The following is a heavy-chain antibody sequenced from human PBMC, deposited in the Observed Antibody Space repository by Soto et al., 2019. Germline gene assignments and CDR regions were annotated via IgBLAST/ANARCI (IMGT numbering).Heavy chain of an antibody. Sequence: QVQLVESGGGVVQPGRSLRLSCAASGFTFSSYGMHWVRQAPGKGLEWVAVISYDGSNKYYADSVKGRFTISRDNSKNTLYLQMNSLRAEDTAVYYCAKNKESGWDYYYYGMDVWGQGTTVTVSS. CDR3: AKNKESGWDYYYYGMDV. CDR1: GFTFSSYG. V-gene: IGHV3-30*18. J-gene: IGHJ6*01. CDR2: ISYDGSNK. D-gene: IGHD6-19*01.